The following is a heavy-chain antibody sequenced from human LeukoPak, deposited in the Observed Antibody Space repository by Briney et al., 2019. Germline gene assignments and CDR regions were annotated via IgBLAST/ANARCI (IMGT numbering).Heavy chain of an antibody. CDR2: IYYSGST. D-gene: IGHD6-13*01. Sequence: SETLSLTCTVSGGSISSGDYYWSWIRQPPGKGLEWIGYIYYSGSTYYNPSLKSRVTISVDTSKNQFSLKLSSVTATDTAVYYCARASSSWYSLPLFDYWGQGTLVTVSS. J-gene: IGHJ4*02. CDR3: ARASSSWYSLPLFDY. CDR1: GGSISSGDYY. V-gene: IGHV4-30-4*01.